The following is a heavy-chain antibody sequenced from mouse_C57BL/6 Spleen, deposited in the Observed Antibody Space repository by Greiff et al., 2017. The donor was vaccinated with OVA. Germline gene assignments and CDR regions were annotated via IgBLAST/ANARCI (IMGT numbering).Heavy chain of an antibody. CDR3: AGAMDY. CDR1: GYSFTGYY. J-gene: IGHJ4*01. CDR2: INPSTGGT. V-gene: IGHV1-42*01. Sequence: EVKLVESGPELVKPGASVKISCKASGYSFTGYYMNWVKQSPEKSLEWIGEINPSTGGTTYNQKFKAKATLTVDKSSSTAYMQLKSLTSEDSAVYYCAGAMDYWGQGTSVTVSS.